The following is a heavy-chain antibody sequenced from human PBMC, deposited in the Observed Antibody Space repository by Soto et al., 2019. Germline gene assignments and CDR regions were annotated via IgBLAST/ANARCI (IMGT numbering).Heavy chain of an antibody. CDR3: ARDSAPSYYDSSGYATHYFDY. V-gene: IGHV3-23*01. Sequence: GGSLRLSCAASGFTFSSYAMTWVRQAPGRGLEWVSAISGSGSPTYYADSVKGRFTIPRDTSKNTVYLQMNSLRAEDTAVYYCARDSAPSYYDSSGYATHYFDYWGQGALVTVSS. D-gene: IGHD3-22*01. CDR2: ISGSGSPT. J-gene: IGHJ4*02. CDR1: GFTFSSYA.